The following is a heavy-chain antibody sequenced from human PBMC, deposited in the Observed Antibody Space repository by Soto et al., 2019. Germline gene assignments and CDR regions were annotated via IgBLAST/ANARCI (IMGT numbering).Heavy chain of an antibody. D-gene: IGHD2-2*01. V-gene: IGHV3-23*01. CDR1: GFTFSSYA. CDR3: AKEAAAYIVVVPAAMVDY. Sequence: GGSLRLSCAASGFTFSSYAMSWVRQAPGKGLEWVSAISGSGGSTYYADSVKGRFTISRDNSKNTLYLQMNSLRAEDTAVYYCAKEAAAYIVVVPAAMVDYWGQGTLVTVSS. J-gene: IGHJ4*02. CDR2: ISGSGGST.